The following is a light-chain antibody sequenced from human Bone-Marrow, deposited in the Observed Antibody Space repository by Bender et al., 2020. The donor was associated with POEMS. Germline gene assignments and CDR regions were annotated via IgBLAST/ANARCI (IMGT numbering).Light chain of an antibody. CDR1: SSDIGAYNF. CDR2: NVS. J-gene: IGLJ3*02. V-gene: IGLV2-14*03. Sequence: QSALTQPASVSGSPGQSITISCAGTSSDIGAYNFVSWYQQHPGKAPKLMISNVSNRPSGVSGRFSGSQSDNTASLTISGLQAEDEADYYCAVWDDSLNGWVFGGGTKLTVL. CDR3: AVWDDSLNGWV.